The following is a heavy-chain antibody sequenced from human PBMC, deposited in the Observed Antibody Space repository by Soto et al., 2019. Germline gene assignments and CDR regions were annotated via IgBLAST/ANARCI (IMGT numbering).Heavy chain of an antibody. V-gene: IGHV4-59*08. CDR2: IYYSGST. CDR1: GGSISSYY. J-gene: IGHJ4*02. D-gene: IGHD3-3*01. Sequence: SETLSLTCTVSGGSISSYYWSWIRQPPGKGLEWIGYIYYSGSTNYNPSLKSRVTISVDTSKNQFSLKLSSVTAADTAVYYCARHPSSYDFWSGSKRRFDYWGQGTLVTVSS. CDR3: ARHPSSYDFWSGSKRRFDY.